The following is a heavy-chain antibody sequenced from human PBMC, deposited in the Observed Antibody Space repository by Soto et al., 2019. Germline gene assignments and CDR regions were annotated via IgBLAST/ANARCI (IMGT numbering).Heavy chain of an antibody. CDR3: AKKSYCCAGDRGPLDI. V-gene: IGHV3-23*01. CDR2: ISGNGDTT. J-gene: IGHJ3*02. Sequence: EVQLLESGGGLVQPGGSLRLSCAASGFRSSGYAMNWVRQAPGKGLEWVSVISGNGDTTFYADSVKGRLTISRDNSRNTLYLQMNSLRAEDTAVYYCAKKSYCCAGDRGPLDIWGQGTMVTVSS. D-gene: IGHD3-10*01. CDR1: GFRSSGYA.